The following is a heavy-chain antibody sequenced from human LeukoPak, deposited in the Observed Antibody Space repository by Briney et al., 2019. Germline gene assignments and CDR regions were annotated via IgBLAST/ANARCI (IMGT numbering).Heavy chain of an antibody. J-gene: IGHJ4*02. CDR2: INGSGGTT. Sequence: PGGSLRLSCAASGFTFSSYAMSWVRQAPGKGLEWVSDINGSGGTTYYADSVKGRFTISRDNSKNTLYLQMNSLRAEDAAVHYCARGPSGYHNTGGQGTLVTVSS. V-gene: IGHV3-23*01. D-gene: IGHD5-12*01. CDR1: GFTFSSYA. CDR3: ARGPSGYHNT.